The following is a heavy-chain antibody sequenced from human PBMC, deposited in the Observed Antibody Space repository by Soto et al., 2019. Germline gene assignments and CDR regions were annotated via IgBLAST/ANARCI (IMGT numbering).Heavy chain of an antibody. J-gene: IGHJ4*02. Sequence: ESGGGLVQPGGSLRLSCAASGFTFNSYAMGWVRQAPGKGLEWVSAIIGSGTNTYYADSVKGRFTISRDNSKNTLYLQMSSLRAEDTAVYYCAKLGSSTWSPHYYFDYWGQGTLVTVSS. D-gene: IGHD2-2*01. CDR3: AKLGSSTWSPHYYFDY. V-gene: IGHV3-23*01. CDR1: GFTFNSYA. CDR2: IIGSGTNT.